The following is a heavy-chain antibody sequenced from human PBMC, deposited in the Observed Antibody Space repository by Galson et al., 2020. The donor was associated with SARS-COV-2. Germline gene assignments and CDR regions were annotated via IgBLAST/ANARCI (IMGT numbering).Heavy chain of an antibody. CDR1: GASISSYY. Sequence: ETSATLSLTCTVSGASISSYYWNWMRQPPGKGLEWIGYIYNSGSSRSTNYNSSLKSRVTISLDTSKNQFSLELSSVTAADTAVYYCARRFYGENWYFDLWGRGTLVTVSS. V-gene: IGHV4-59*01. CDR2: IYNSGSSRST. CDR3: ARRFYGENWYFDL. J-gene: IGHJ2*01. D-gene: IGHD4-17*01.